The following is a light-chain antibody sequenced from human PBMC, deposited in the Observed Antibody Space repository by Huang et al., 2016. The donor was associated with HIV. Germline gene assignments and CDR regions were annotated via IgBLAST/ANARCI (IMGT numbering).Light chain of an antibody. CDR3: QQRSKWPPVYT. V-gene: IGKV3-11*01. CDR2: DAS. CDR1: QSVENS. J-gene: IGKJ2*01. Sequence: EIVLTQSPATLSLSPGDRATPSCSASQSVENSLAWYQQKPGQPPRLLMYDASIRASGMPARFSGSRSGTDFTLTIRSREPDDFAVYYYQQRSKWPPVYTFGQGTKLEIK.